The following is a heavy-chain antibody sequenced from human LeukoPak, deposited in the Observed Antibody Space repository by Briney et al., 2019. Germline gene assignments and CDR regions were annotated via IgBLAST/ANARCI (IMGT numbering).Heavy chain of an antibody. Sequence: GGSLRLSCAASGFTVSSNYMSWVRQAPGKGLEWVSSISSSSSYIYYADSVKGRFTISRDNSKNTLYLQMNSLRAEDTAVYYCAKDPDSSRLNGFDYWGQGTLVTVSS. CDR3: AKDPDSSRLNGFDY. J-gene: IGHJ4*02. V-gene: IGHV3-21*04. D-gene: IGHD6-13*01. CDR1: GFTVSSNY. CDR2: ISSSSSYI.